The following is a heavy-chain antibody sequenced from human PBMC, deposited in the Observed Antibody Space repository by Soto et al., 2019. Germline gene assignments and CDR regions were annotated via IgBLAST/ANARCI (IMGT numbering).Heavy chain of an antibody. J-gene: IGHJ4*02. CDR2: INPSGGST. CDR3: ARPPFPGCLNAVCYPLDY. D-gene: IGHD2-8*01. V-gene: IGHV1-46*02. CDR1: GYTFNDYY. Sequence: QVQLVQSGAEVKKPGASVKVSCKASGYTFNDYYLHWVRQAPGQGLEWMGMINPSGGSTSYAQKFQGRVTMTSDTSTTTVYMEVSSLKSEDTAVYYCARPPFPGCLNAVCYPLDYWGQGTLVTVSS.